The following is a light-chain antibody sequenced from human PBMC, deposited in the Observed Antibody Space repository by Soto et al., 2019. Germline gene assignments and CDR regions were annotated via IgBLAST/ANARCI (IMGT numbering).Light chain of an antibody. CDR2: AFA. Sequence: QSVLTQPPSVSGAPGQRVSISCTWNSSNIGAAYDVHWYQKGLHTAPKLVIYAFAERPSGVPARFSGSRSASSASLAVTGLQAEDEADYYCQSYDISLSAWVFGGGTKLTVL. CDR1: SSNIGAAYD. CDR3: QSYDISLSAWV. V-gene: IGLV1-40*01. J-gene: IGLJ3*02.